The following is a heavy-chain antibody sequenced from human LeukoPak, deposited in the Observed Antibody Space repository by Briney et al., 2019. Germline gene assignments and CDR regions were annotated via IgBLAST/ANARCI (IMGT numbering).Heavy chain of an antibody. Sequence: PGGSLRLSCAASGFTFSSYWMHWVRRAPGKGLVWVSRIKSVGSYTSYADSVKGRFTISRDNANNMLYLQMNSLRVEDTAVYYCARAPRPEMATVKGDWGQGTLVTVSS. J-gene: IGHJ4*02. V-gene: IGHV3-74*01. D-gene: IGHD5-24*01. CDR3: ARAPRPEMATVKGD. CDR2: IKSVGSYT. CDR1: GFTFSSYW.